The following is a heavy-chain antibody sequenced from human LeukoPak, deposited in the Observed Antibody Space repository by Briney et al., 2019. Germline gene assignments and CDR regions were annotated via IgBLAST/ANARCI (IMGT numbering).Heavy chain of an antibody. J-gene: IGHJ6*03. Sequence: SETLSLTCAVYGGSFSGYYWSWIRQPPGKGLEWIGEINHSGSTNYNPSLKSRVTISVDTSKNQFSLKLSSVTAADTAVYYCAKTITDSSSWSLGYYYYYMDVWGKGTTVTVSS. D-gene: IGHD6-13*01. CDR1: GGSFSGYY. CDR2: INHSGST. CDR3: AKTITDSSSWSLGYYYYYMDV. V-gene: IGHV4-34*01.